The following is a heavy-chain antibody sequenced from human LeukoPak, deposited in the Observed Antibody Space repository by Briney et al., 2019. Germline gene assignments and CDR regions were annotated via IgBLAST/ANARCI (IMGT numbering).Heavy chain of an antibody. V-gene: IGHV3-23*01. J-gene: IGHJ4*02. D-gene: IGHD6-13*01. CDR1: GFTFSSYA. CDR2: SGSGGST. CDR3: ARDPIAAVRFDY. Sequence: GGSLRLSCAASGFTFSSYAMSWVRQAPGKGLEWVSGSGSGGSTHYADSVKGRFTISRDNSKNTLYLQMNSLRAEDTAVYYCARDPIAAVRFDYWGQGTLVTVSS.